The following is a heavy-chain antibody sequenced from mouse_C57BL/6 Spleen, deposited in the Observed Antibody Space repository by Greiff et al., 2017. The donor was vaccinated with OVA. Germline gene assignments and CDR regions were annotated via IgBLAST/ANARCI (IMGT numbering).Heavy chain of an antibody. CDR3: ARFYYGCSWFAY. Sequence: VQLQQSGPELVKPGASVKISCKASGYTFTDYNMDWVKQSHGKSLEWIGDINPNNGDTTYNQKFKGKATLTVDKSSSTAYMELRRLTAEDTAVYYCARFYYGCSWFAYWGKGTLVTVSA. CDR1: GYTFTDYN. V-gene: IGHV1-18*01. J-gene: IGHJ3*01. CDR2: INPNNGDT. D-gene: IGHD1-2*01.